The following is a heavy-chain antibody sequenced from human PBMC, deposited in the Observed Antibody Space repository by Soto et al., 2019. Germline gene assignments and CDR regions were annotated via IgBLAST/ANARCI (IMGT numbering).Heavy chain of an antibody. CDR3: ARGTTGTTSFYYYYGMDV. CDR1: GYTFTGYY. D-gene: IGHD1-1*01. Sequence: APVKVSCKASGYTFTGYYMHWVRQAPGQGLEWMGWINPNSGGTNYAQKFQGWVTMTRDTSISTAYMELSRLRSDDTAVYYCARGTTGTTSFYYYYGMDVWGQGTTVTVSS. CDR2: INPNSGGT. V-gene: IGHV1-2*04. J-gene: IGHJ6*02.